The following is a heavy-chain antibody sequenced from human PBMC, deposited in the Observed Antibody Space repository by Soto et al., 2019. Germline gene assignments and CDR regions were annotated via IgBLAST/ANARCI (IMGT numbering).Heavy chain of an antibody. CDR2: TRNKANSYTT. J-gene: IGHJ3*01. V-gene: IGHV3-72*01. D-gene: IGHD3-16*01. Sequence: EVQLVESGGGLVQPGGALRLSCAASGFTFSDHYMDWVRQAPGKGLEWVGRTRNKANSYTTEYAASVKGRFTISRDDSKNSLYLQMNSLKTEDTAVYYCARSPLYWGQGTMVTVSS. CDR1: GFTFSDHY. CDR3: ARSPLY.